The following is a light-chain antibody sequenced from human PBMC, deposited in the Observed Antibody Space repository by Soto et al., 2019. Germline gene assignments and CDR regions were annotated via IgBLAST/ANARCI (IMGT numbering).Light chain of an antibody. Sequence: QSALTQPRSVSGSPGQSVTLSCTGTSSDVGGYDYVSWHQQHPDKAPKLIIYDVSRRPSGFPDRFSGSKSDNTASLTISGLQAEDDADYYCCSYAGNSRVFGTGNKANVL. CDR1: SSDVGGYDY. J-gene: IGLJ1*01. CDR3: CSYAGNSRV. V-gene: IGLV2-11*01. CDR2: DVS.